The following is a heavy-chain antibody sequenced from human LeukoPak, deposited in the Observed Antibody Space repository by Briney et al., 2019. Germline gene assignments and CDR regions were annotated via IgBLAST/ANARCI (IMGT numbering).Heavy chain of an antibody. D-gene: IGHD6-19*01. V-gene: IGHV4-34*01. Sequence: SETLSLTCAVYSGSFSGYYWNWIRQPPGKGLEWIGEINHSGSTNYNPSLKSRVTISVDTSKNQFSLKLSSVTAADTAVYYCARGIAVADYWGQGTLVTVSS. CDR1: SGSFSGYY. J-gene: IGHJ4*02. CDR2: INHSGST. CDR3: ARGIAVADY.